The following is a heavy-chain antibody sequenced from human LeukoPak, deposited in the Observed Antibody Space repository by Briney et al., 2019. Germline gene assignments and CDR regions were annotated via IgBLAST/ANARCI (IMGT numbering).Heavy chain of an antibody. CDR2: IYHSGST. Sequence: PSETLSLTCTVSGGSISSGGYYWSWIRQPPGKGLEWIGYIYHSGSTYYNPSLKSRVTISVDRSKNQFSLKLSSVTAADTAVYYCARDLSVVVPAAQGAFDIWGQGTMVTVSS. V-gene: IGHV4-30-2*01. J-gene: IGHJ3*02. CDR3: ARDLSVVVPAAQGAFDI. CDR1: GGSISSGGYY. D-gene: IGHD2-2*01.